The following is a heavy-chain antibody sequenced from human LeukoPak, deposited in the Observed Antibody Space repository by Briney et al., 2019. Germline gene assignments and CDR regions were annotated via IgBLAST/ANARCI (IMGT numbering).Heavy chain of an antibody. D-gene: IGHD3-22*01. J-gene: IGHJ4*02. Sequence: ASVKVSCKASGYTFTGYYMHWVRQAPGQGLEWMGRIYPNSGGTTYAQKFQSRVTMTRGTSISATYMELSSLRSDDTAVYYCAIRNYDSRGWDYWGQGALVTVSS. CDR2: IYPNSGGT. CDR1: GYTFTGYY. CDR3: AIRNYDSRGWDY. V-gene: IGHV1-2*06.